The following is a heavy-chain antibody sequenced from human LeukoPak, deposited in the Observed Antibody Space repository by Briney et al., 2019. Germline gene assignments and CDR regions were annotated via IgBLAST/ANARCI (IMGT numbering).Heavy chain of an antibody. D-gene: IGHD2-15*01. CDR3: ATAGGDGSRTGFDP. CDR1: GFTFSRYW. CDR2: ISADGSVT. Sequence: TGGSLRLSCADSGFTFSRYWMHWVRQTPGKGLVWVSCISADGSVTRYADSVKGRFTISRDNTKSTLYLQMHSLRAEDTAVYYCATAGGDGSRTGFDPWGQGTLVTVSS. J-gene: IGHJ5*02. V-gene: IGHV3-74*01.